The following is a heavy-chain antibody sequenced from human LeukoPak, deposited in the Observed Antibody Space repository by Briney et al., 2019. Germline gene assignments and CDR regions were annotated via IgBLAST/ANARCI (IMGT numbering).Heavy chain of an antibody. J-gene: IGHJ4*02. Sequence: PLETLSLTCTVSGGSISSYYWSWIRQPPGKGLEWIGYIYYSGSTNYNPSLKSRVTISVDTSKNQFSLKLSSVTAADTAVYYCARTDSSTWYPYWGQGTLVTVSS. D-gene: IGHD6-13*01. CDR2: IYYSGST. CDR1: GGSISSYY. CDR3: ARTDSSTWYPY. V-gene: IGHV4-59*01.